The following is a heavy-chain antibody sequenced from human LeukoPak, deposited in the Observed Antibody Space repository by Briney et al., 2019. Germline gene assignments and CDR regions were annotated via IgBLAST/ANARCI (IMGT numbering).Heavy chain of an antibody. CDR3: ARPNSVLRFLEWPKGGYYYYYMDV. Sequence: ASVNVSCKASGYTFTSYDINWVRQATGQGLEWMGWMNPNSGNTGYAQKFQGRVTMTRNTSISTAYMELSSLRSEDTAVYYCARPNSVLRFLEWPKGGYYYYYMDVWGKGTTVTVSS. CDR1: GYTFTSYD. D-gene: IGHD3-3*01. CDR2: MNPNSGNT. V-gene: IGHV1-8*01. J-gene: IGHJ6*03.